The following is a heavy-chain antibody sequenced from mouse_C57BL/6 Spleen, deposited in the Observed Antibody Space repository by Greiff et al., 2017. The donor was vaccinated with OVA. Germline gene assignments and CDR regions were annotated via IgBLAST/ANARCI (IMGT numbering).Heavy chain of an antibody. CDR3: ARPQGRRYYAIDY. CDR1: GYTFTDYN. CDR2: INPNNGST. J-gene: IGHJ4*01. V-gene: IGHV1-18*01. D-gene: IGHD3-3*01. Sequence: EVQLQQSGPELVKPGASVKIPCKASGYTFTDYNMDWVKQSHGKSLEWIGVINPNNGSTIYNQKFKGKATLTVDKSSSTAYMQLRSLTSEDTAVYYCARPQGRRYYAIDYWGQGTLVTVSS.